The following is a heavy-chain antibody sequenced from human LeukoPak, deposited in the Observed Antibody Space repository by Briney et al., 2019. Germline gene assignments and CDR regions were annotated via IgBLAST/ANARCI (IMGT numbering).Heavy chain of an antibody. V-gene: IGHV4-34*01. CDR1: CGSFSGYY. D-gene: IGHD2-2*01. CDR2: INHSGST. Sequence: PSETLSLTCAVYCGSFSGYYWSWIRQPPGKGLEWIGEINHSGSTNYNPSLKSRVTISVDTSKNQFSLKLSSVTAADTAVYYCARGGYCSSTSCYQWFDPWGQGTLVTVSS. J-gene: IGHJ5*02. CDR3: ARGGYCSSTSCYQWFDP.